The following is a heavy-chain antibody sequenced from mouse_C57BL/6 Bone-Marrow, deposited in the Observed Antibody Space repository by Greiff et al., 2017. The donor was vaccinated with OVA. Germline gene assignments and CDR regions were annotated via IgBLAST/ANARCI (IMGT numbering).Heavy chain of an antibody. CDR2: INPNNGGT. CDR1: GYTFTDYY. D-gene: IGHD2-2*01. CDR3: ASGAVTTYFDY. Sequence: VQLQQSGPELVKPGASVKISCKASGYTFTDYYMNWVKQSHGKSLEWIGDINPNNGGTSYNQKFKGKATLTVDKSSSTAYMELRSLTSEDSAVYYCASGAVTTYFDYWGQGTTLTVSS. J-gene: IGHJ2*01. V-gene: IGHV1-26*01.